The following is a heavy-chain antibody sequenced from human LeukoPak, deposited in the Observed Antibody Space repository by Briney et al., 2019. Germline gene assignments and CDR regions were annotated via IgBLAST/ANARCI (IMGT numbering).Heavy chain of an antibody. Sequence: GAAVKVSCKASGYTFTSYYMHWVRQAPGQGLEWMGIINPSGGSTSHAQKFQGRVTMTRDTSTSTVYMELSSLRSEDTAVYYCAREGGGSGSYSPFDYWGQGTLVTVSS. CDR1: GYTFTSYY. V-gene: IGHV1-46*01. CDR2: INPSGGST. CDR3: AREGGGSGSYSPFDY. J-gene: IGHJ4*02. D-gene: IGHD3-10*01.